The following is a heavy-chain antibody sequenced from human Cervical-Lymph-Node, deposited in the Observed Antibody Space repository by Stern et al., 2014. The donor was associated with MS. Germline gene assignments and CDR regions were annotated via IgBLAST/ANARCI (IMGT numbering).Heavy chain of an antibody. V-gene: IGHV1-2*04. CDR2: INPNNGDT. CDR3: ARDLGTVTTPGDY. J-gene: IGHJ4*02. CDR1: GYTFTAYY. D-gene: IGHD4-17*01. Sequence: QVQLVQSGAEVKKPGASVSVSCKASGYTFTAYYLPWVRQAPGHGLGWMGWINPNNGDTKYAQNFQGWVTMTRDTSISTAYMDLSSLTSDDTAIYYCARDLGTVTTPGDYWGQGTLVTVSS.